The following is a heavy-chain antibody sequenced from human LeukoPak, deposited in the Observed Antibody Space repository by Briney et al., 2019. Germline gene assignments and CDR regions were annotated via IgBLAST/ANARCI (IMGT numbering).Heavy chain of an antibody. CDR3: ARDPSTVTTRHLDY. CDR1: GYTFTGYY. Sequence: ASVTVSCTASGYTFTGYYMHWVRQAPGQGLEWMGWINPDSGDTNYAQTFQGRVTVTRDTSIRTVYLELSRLRSDDTAVYYCARDPSTVTTRHLDYWGQGTLVTVSS. CDR2: INPDSGDT. V-gene: IGHV1-2*02. J-gene: IGHJ4*02. D-gene: IGHD4-17*01.